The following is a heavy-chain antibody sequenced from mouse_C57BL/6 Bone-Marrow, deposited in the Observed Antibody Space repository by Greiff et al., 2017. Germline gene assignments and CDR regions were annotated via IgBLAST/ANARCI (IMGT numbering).Heavy chain of an antibody. CDR3: ERGNAYDYALDY. Sequence: VQLKESGPELVKPGASVKISCKASGYSFTDYNMNWVKQSNGKSLEWIGVINPNYGTTSYNQNFKGKATLTVDQSSSTAYMQLNSLTSADSAVYYCERGNAYDYALDYWGQGTSVTVSS. D-gene: IGHD2-2*01. CDR1: GYSFTDYN. CDR2: INPNYGTT. V-gene: IGHV1-39*01. J-gene: IGHJ4*01.